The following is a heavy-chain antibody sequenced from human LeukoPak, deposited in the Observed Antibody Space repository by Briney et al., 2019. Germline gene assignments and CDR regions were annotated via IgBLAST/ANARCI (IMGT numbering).Heavy chain of an antibody. Sequence: PGGSLRLSCAASGFTFRSYDMHWVRQTTGKGLEWVSSIGTYDDTLYSNSVKGRFTIFRDNAQDSLYLQMNSLRPGDTAVYYCVRGWPGDFEYWGLGTLVTVST. CDR1: GFTFRSYD. D-gene: IGHD3-10*01. J-gene: IGHJ4*02. V-gene: IGHV3-13*01. CDR2: IGTYDDT. CDR3: VRGWPGDFEY.